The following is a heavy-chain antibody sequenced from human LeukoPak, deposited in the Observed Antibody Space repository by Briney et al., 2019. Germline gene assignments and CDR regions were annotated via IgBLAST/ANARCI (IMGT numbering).Heavy chain of an antibody. CDR2: IDQKGSR. CDR1: GGTLIGYY. Sequence: KPSETLSVTCDVHGGTLIGYYLGWIRQAPGKGLEWIGEIDQKGSRNYNPSLKTRVTISADTSKTHFSLKLKSVTAADTAVYYCAKGIAGIVDFWGQGSLVSVSS. V-gene: IGHV4-34*08. J-gene: IGHJ4*02. D-gene: IGHD6-13*01. CDR3: AKGIAGIVDF.